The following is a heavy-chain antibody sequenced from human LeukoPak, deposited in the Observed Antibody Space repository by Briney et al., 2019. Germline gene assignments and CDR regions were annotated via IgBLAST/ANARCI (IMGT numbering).Heavy chain of an antibody. CDR1: GFTFNTYV. D-gene: IGHD3-9*01. CDR3: AKPPYYDILTGYYRMGVTAEYFQH. CDR2: ISGSGGRS. V-gene: IGHV3-23*01. Sequence: GGSLRLSCAASGFTFNTYVMSWVRQAPGKGLEWVSTISGSGGRSYYADSLKGRFTISRDNSKNTLYLQINSLTAEDTAVYYCAKPPYYDILTGYYRMGVTAEYFQHWGQGTLVTVSS. J-gene: IGHJ1*01.